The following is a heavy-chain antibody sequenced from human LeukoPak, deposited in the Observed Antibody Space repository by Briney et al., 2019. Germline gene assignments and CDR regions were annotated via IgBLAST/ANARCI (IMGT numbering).Heavy chain of an antibody. CDR2: ISAYNGNT. CDR1: GGTFSSYA. V-gene: IGHV1-18*01. J-gene: IGHJ4*02. CDR3: ARDRKFLVGARSFDY. Sequence: GASVKVSCKASGGTFSSYAISWVRQAPGQGLEWMGWISAYNGNTNYAQKLQGRVTMTTDTSTSTAYVELRSLRSDDTAVYYCARDRKFLVGARSFDYWGQGTLVTVSS. D-gene: IGHD1-26*01.